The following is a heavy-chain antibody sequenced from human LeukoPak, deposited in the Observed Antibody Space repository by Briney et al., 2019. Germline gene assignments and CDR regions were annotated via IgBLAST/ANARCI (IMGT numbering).Heavy chain of an antibody. D-gene: IGHD3-9*01. J-gene: IGHJ4*02. Sequence: ASVKVSCKASGYTFTSYGISWVRQAPGQGLEWMGWTSAYNGNTNYAQKLQGRVTMTTDTSTSTAYMELRSLRSDDTAVYYCARDGARYFDWLFSLMFDYWGQGTLVTVSS. CDR1: GYTFTSYG. V-gene: IGHV1-18*01. CDR2: TSAYNGNT. CDR3: ARDGARYFDWLFSLMFDY.